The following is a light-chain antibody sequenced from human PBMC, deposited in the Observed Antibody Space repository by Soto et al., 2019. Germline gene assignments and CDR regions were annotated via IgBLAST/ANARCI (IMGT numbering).Light chain of an antibody. CDR2: DAS. V-gene: IGKV3D-7*01. CDR3: QQFHYWWT. Sequence: EIVMTQSPATLSLSPVERATLSFRSSQSVSSSYLAWYQQKPGQVPRPLIYDASTRATGIPARFSGSGSGTEFTLTISSLQSEDFAFYYCQQFHYWWTFGQGTKVDIK. CDR1: QSVSSSY. J-gene: IGKJ1*01.